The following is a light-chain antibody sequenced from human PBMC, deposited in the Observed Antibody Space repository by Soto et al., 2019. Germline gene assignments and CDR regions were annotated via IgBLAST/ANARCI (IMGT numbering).Light chain of an antibody. CDR1: PSVSNY. CDR2: DAS. J-gene: IGKJ4*01. V-gene: IGKV3-11*01. Sequence: EIVLTQSPATLSLSPGERATLSCRASPSVSNYLAWYQQKPGQAPRLLMYDASSRATGIPARFSGSGSGTDFTLTISSLEPEDFAVYYCQQRSNWPSTFGGGTKVEI. CDR3: QQRSNWPST.